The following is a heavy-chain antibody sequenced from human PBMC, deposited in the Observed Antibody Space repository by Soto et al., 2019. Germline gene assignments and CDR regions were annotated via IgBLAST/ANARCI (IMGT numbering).Heavy chain of an antibody. V-gene: IGHV4-59*01. CDR3: ARELRDLRRSRGGDWFDP. Sequence: QVQLQESGPGLVKPSETLSLTCTVSGGSISSYYWSWIRQPPGKGLESIGYIYYSGSTNYNPSLKSRVTISVDTSKNQFSLKLSSVTAADTAVYYCARELRDLRRSRGGDWFDPWGQGTLVTVSS. D-gene: IGHD4-17*01. CDR2: IYYSGST. J-gene: IGHJ5*02. CDR1: GGSISSYY.